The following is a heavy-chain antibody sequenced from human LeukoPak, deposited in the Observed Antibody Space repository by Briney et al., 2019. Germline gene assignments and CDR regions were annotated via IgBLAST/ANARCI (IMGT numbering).Heavy chain of an antibody. V-gene: IGHV3-9*01. CDR1: GFTFDDYA. D-gene: IGHD3-3*01. CDR3: VRDVLPVSRSGFDQ. CDR2: INWNSGGI. J-gene: IGHJ4*02. Sequence: PGGSLRLSCEASGFTFDDYAMHWVRQAPGKGLEWVSTINWNSGGIGYADSVKGRFTISRDNAKNSLYLHLNSLRPEDTAIYYCVRDVLPVSRSGFDQWGQGTLVTVSS.